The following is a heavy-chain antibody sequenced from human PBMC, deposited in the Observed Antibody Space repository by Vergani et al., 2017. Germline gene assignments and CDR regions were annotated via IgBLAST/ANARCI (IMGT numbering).Heavy chain of an antibody. CDR3: ARDWDSSGRIAFDI. Sequence: QVQLVQSGPELKKPGASVKVSCKASGYTFTSYAMHWVRQAPGQRLEWMGWINDGNGKTKYSHKFQGRVTITRDTAASTAYMALSSLRSEDPAVYYCARDWDSSGRIAFDIWGQGTMVTVSS. V-gene: IGHV1-3*01. J-gene: IGHJ3*02. CDR2: INDGNGKT. D-gene: IGHD6-19*01. CDR1: GYTFTSYA.